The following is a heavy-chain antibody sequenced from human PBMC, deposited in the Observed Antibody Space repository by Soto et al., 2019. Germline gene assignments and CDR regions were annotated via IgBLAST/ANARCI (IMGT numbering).Heavy chain of an antibody. J-gene: IGHJ6*02. D-gene: IGHD5-18*01. CDR1: GYTFTSYY. Sequence: ASVKVSCKVSGYTFTSYYMHWVRQAPGQGLEWMGIINPSGGSTSYAQKFQGRVTMTRDTSTSTVYMELSSLRSEDTAVYYCARGGLNVDTAMVSTSRFYYYYGMDVWGQGTTVTVSS. CDR3: ARGGLNVDTAMVSTSRFYYYYGMDV. CDR2: INPSGGST. V-gene: IGHV1-46*01.